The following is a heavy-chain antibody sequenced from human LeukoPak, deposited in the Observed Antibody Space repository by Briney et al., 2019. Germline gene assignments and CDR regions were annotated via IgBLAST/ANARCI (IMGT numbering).Heavy chain of an antibody. J-gene: IGHJ4*02. CDR3: STLTSRGLSDS. CDR1: GFTFTNAW. V-gene: IGHV3-15*07. CDR2: IKSKADGETI. D-gene: IGHD1-20*01. Sequence: GGSLRLSCAASGFTFTNAWMNWVRQAPGKGLEWVGRIKSKADGETIDYAAPVKGRFTFSRDDSKNMLYLQMNSLRSEDTAVYYCSTLTSRGLSDSWGQGTLVTVSS.